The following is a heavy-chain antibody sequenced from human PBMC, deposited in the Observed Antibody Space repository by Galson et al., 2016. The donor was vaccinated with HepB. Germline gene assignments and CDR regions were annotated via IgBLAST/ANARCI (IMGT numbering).Heavy chain of an antibody. V-gene: IGHV1-2*06. CDR3: ASGSIAARSHFDY. CDR2: IHPNSGGT. Sequence: SVKVSCKASGYTFTDYYLHWVRQAPGQGLEWMGRIHPNSGGTNYAQKLQGGVTMTRERSISTVYMELSSLRSDDTAVYYCASGSIAARSHFDYWGQGTLVTVSS. J-gene: IGHJ4*02. D-gene: IGHD6-6*01. CDR1: GYTFTDYY.